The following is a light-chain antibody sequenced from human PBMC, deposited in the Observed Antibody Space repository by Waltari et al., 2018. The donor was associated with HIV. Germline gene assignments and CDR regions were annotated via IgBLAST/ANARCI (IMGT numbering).Light chain of an antibody. Sequence: QSVVTQPPSASGTPGQRVTISCSGSSSNIGDNYVYWYQQFPGTTPKLLNYMNDRRPSGVPDRFSGSKSGTSASLAISGLRSEDEADYYCATWDNSLSVWVFGGGSKLTVL. V-gene: IGLV1-47*01. CDR2: MND. J-gene: IGLJ3*02. CDR1: SSNIGDNY. CDR3: ATWDNSLSVWV.